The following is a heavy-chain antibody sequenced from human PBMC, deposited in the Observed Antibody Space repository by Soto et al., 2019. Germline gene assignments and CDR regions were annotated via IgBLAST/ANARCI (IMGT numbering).Heavy chain of an antibody. V-gene: IGHV1-3*01. CDR2: INAGNGNT. D-gene: IGHD3-22*01. CDR3: ARGDYYDIHDY. Sequence: QVQLVQSGAEVKKPGASVKVSCKASGYTFTNYAMHWVCQAPGQRLEWMGWINAGNGNTKSSQKFQGRVTITRDTSASTAYMELSSLRSEDTAVYYCARGDYYDIHDYWGQGTLVTVSS. J-gene: IGHJ4*02. CDR1: GYTFTNYA.